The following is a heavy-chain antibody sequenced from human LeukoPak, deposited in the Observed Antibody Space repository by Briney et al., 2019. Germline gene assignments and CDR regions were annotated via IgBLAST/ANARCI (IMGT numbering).Heavy chain of an antibody. D-gene: IGHD1-1*01. V-gene: IGHV1-18*01. CDR2: ISAYNGNT. J-gene: IGHJ3*02. CDR1: GYTFTSYG. Sequence: APVKVSCKASGYTFTSYGISWVRQAPGQGLEWMGWISAYNGNTNYAQKLQGRVTMTTDTSTSTAYMELRSLRSDDTAVYYCASGPLGIHPENWRHAFDIWGQGTMVTVSS. CDR3: ASGPLGIHPENWRHAFDI.